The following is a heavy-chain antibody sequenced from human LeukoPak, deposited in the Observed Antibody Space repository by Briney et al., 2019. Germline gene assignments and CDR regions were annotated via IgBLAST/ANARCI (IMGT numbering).Heavy chain of an antibody. CDR3: TRQPRSHIAAAGLDY. Sequence: DPGGSLRLSCAASGFTFSGSAMHWVRQASGKGLEWVGRIRSKANSYATAYAASVKGRFTISRDDSKNTAYLQMNSLKTEDTAVYYCTRQPRSHIAAAGLDYWGQGTLVTVSS. CDR2: IRSKANSYAT. J-gene: IGHJ4*02. D-gene: IGHD6-13*01. V-gene: IGHV3-73*01. CDR1: GFTFSGSA.